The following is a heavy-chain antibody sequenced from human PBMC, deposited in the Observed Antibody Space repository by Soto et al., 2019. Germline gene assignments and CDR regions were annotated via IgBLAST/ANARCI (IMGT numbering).Heavy chain of an antibody. CDR1: GFTFSSYA. J-gene: IGHJ1*01. CDR2: ISSNGGST. CDR3: ASRPSSCYYYPSAEYFQH. Sequence: GGSLRLSCAASGFTFSSYAMHWVRQAPGKGLEYVSAISSNGGSTYYANSVKGRFTISRDNSKNTLYLQMGSLRAEDMAVYYCASRPSSCYYYPSAEYFQHWCQGTLVTVSS. D-gene: IGHD3-22*01. V-gene: IGHV3-64*01.